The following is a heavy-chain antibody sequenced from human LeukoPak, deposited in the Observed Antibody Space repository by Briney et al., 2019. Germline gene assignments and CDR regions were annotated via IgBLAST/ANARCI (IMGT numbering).Heavy chain of an antibody. D-gene: IGHD2-2*01. CDR2: IYNNGVT. V-gene: IGHV4-38-2*02. Sequence: PSETLSLTCTVSGYAISTGYYWGWIRQPPGKGLEWIGIIYNNGVTFYNPTLSSRVTISVDTSKNQFSLKLSSVTAADTAVYYCAVHCSTTSCYGTQNFDYWGQGTLVTVSS. CDR1: GYAISTGYY. J-gene: IGHJ4*02. CDR3: AVHCSTTSCYGTQNFDY.